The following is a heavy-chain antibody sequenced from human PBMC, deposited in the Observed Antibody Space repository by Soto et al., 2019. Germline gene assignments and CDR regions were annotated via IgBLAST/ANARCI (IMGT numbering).Heavy chain of an antibody. D-gene: IGHD2-21*02. CDR3: ARGGDESNLKFDP. Sequence: VKVSCKSSGGTFSSYAISWVRQAPGQGLEWMGGIIPIFGTANYAQKFQGRVTITADKSTSTAYMELSSLRSEDTAVYYCARGGDESNLKFDPWGQGTLVTVSS. J-gene: IGHJ5*02. CDR1: GGTFSSYA. V-gene: IGHV1-69*13. CDR2: IIPIFGTA.